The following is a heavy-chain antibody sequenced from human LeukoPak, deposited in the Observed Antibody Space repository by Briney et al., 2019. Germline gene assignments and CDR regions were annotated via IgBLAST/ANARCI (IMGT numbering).Heavy chain of an antibody. CDR3: ARGSEYYYDSSPDRPHYFGY. D-gene: IGHD3-22*01. V-gene: IGHV4-4*07. Sequence: ASETLSLTCTVSGGSISSYYWCWIRQPAGKGLEWIGRIYTSGSTNYNPSLKSRVTMSVDTSKNQFSLKLSSVTAADTAVYYCARGSEYYYDSSPDRPHYFGYWGQGTLVTVSS. CDR2: IYTSGST. J-gene: IGHJ4*02. CDR1: GGSISSYY.